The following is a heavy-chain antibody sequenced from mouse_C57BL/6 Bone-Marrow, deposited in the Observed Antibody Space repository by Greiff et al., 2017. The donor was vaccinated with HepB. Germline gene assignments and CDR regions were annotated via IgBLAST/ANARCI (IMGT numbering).Heavy chain of an antibody. D-gene: IGHD1-1*01. CDR1: GYSFTGYY. CDR2: INPSTGGT. Sequence: EVKLVESGPELVKPGASVKISCKASGYSFTGYYMNWVKQSPEKSLEWIGEINPSTGGTTYNQKFKAKATLTVDKSSSTAYMQLKSLTSEDSAVYYCARNYGSRRDWYFDVWGTGTTVTVSS. CDR3: ARNYGSRRDWYFDV. J-gene: IGHJ1*03. V-gene: IGHV1-42*01.